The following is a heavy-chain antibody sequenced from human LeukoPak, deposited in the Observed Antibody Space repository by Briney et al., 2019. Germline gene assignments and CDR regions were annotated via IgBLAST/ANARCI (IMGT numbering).Heavy chain of an antibody. V-gene: IGHV4-34*01. CDR2: INHSGST. CDR3: ARYCSGTSCNNWFDP. J-gene: IGHJ5*02. D-gene: IGHD2-2*01. Sequence: SETLSLTCAVYGGSFSGYYWSWIRQPPGKGLEWIGEINHSGSTNYNPSLKSRVTISVDTSKNQFSLKLSSVTAADTAVYYCARYCSGTSCNNWFDPWGQGTLVTVSS. CDR1: GGSFSGYY.